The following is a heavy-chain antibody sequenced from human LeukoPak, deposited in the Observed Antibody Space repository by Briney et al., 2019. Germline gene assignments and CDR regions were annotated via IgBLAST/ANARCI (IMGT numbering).Heavy chain of an antibody. CDR1: GGSISSSSYY. CDR3: ARDQQQLVAGYFDY. J-gene: IGHJ4*02. V-gene: IGHV4-39*07. Sequence: SETLSLTCTVSGGSISSSSYYWGWIRQPPGKGLEWIGSIYYSGSTYYNPSLKSRVTISVDTSKNQFSLKLSSVTAADTAVYYCARDQQQLVAGYFDYWGQGTLVTVSA. D-gene: IGHD6-13*01. CDR2: IYYSGST.